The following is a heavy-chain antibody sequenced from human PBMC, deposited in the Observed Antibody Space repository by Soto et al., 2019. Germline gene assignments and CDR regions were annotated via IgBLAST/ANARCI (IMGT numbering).Heavy chain of an antibody. CDR3: ARGGYYDNVWGKLSHYGLDV. CDR2: ISPYNDQT. CDR1: GYTFIRYG. Sequence: QVQLVQSASEVMKPGASVKVSCKASGYTFIRYGITRVRQAPGQRLEWMGWISPYNDQTIYAQKLQGRVTMTADTSTRIVYMQLRSLKSDDTAVYYCARGGYYDNVWGKLSHYGLDVWGQGTSVTVSS. V-gene: IGHV1-18*01. D-gene: IGHD3-16*01. J-gene: IGHJ6*02.